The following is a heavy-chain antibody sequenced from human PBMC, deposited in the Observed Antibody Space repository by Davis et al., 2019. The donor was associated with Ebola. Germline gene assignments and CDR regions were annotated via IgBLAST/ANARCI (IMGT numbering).Heavy chain of an antibody. CDR3: ARGYGTFDY. V-gene: IGHV3-7*04. Sequence: GGSLRLSCAASGFTFSSYWMSWVRQAPGQGLEWVANIKQDGSEKYYVDSVKVRFTISRDNAKNSLYLQMHSLRAEDTALYYCARGYGTFDYWGRGTLVTVSA. CDR2: IKQDGSEK. J-gene: IGHJ4*02. D-gene: IGHD4-17*01. CDR1: GFTFSSYW.